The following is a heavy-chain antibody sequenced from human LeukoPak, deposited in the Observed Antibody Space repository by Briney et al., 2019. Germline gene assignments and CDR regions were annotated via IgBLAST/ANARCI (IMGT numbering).Heavy chain of an antibody. CDR3: AKDIYDFWSGYSVPDY. CDR2: ISAIAGVT. V-gene: IGHV3-11*04. J-gene: IGHJ4*02. CDR1: GFTFSDFSDYY. Sequence: GGSLRLSCAASGFTFSDFSDYYMSWIRQAPGKGLEWISYISAIAGVTYYADSVKGRFTISRDNDRKSLYLQMNSLRAEDTAVYYCAKDIYDFWSGYSVPDYWGQGTLVTVSS. D-gene: IGHD3-3*01.